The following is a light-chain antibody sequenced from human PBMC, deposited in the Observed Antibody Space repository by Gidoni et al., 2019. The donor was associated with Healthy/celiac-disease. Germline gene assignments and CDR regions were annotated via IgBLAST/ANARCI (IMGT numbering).Light chain of an antibody. V-gene: IGKV3-15*01. J-gene: IGKJ1*01. CDR2: GAS. Sequence: EIGMTQSPATMSVSPGESATLSCRASQSVSSNLAWYQQKPGQAPRLLIYGASTRATGIPARFSGSGSGTEFTLTISSLQSEDFAVYYCQQYNNWPRTCGQGTKVEIK. CDR3: QQYNNWPRT. CDR1: QSVSSN.